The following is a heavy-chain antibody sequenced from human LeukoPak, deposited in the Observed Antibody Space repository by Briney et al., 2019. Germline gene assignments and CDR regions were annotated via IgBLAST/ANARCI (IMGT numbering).Heavy chain of an antibody. D-gene: IGHD6-19*01. CDR1: GFTFSSYE. V-gene: IGHV3-48*03. CDR3: AKRAVAGAYFDY. CDR2: ISSSGSTI. Sequence: PGGSLRLSCAASGFTFSSYEMNWVRQAPGKGLEWVSYISSSGSTIYYADSVKGRFTISRDNSKNTLYLQMNSLRAEDTAVYYCAKRAVAGAYFDYWGQGTLVTVSS. J-gene: IGHJ4*02.